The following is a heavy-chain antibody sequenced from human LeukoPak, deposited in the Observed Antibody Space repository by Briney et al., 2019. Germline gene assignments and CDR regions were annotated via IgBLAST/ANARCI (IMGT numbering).Heavy chain of an antibody. V-gene: IGHV3-48*03. D-gene: IGHD7-27*01. Sequence: GGSLRLSCAASGFTFSTYEMNWVRQAPGKGLEWVSYISSGGTIYYADSVTGRFTISRDNAKNSLYLQMNTLRAEDTAVYYCARAGTAWGLRSYFGCWGQGTLVSVSS. CDR3: ARAGTAWGLRSYFGC. CDR2: ISSGGTI. CDR1: GFTFSTYE. J-gene: IGHJ4*02.